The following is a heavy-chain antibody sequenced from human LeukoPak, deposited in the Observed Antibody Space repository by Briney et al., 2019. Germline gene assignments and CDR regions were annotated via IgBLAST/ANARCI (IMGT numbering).Heavy chain of an antibody. CDR3: AREPIAAAGREIDY. CDR1: GGSISSGGYY. Sequence: SQTLSLTCTVSGGSISSGGYYWSWIRQHPGKGREWIGYIYYSGSTYYNPSLKSRVTISVDTSKNQFSLKLSSVTAADTAVYYCAREPIAAAGREIDYWGQGTLVTVSS. D-gene: IGHD6-13*01. V-gene: IGHV4-31*03. CDR2: IYYSGST. J-gene: IGHJ4*02.